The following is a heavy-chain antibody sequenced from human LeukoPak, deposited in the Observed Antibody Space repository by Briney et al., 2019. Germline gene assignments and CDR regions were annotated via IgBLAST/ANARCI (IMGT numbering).Heavy chain of an antibody. J-gene: IGHJ4*02. CDR2: ISYTGST. CDR3: ARRFPRRRSLDLDY. D-gene: IGHD2-21*01. CDR1: GASINSAGYY. Sequence: SETLSLTCTVSGASINSAGYYWSWIRQLPGKGLEWIGYISYTGSTYYNPSLKSRVIISRDTSKNQFSLKLSSVTAADTAVYYCARRFPRRRSLDLDYWGQGTLVTVSS. V-gene: IGHV4-31*03.